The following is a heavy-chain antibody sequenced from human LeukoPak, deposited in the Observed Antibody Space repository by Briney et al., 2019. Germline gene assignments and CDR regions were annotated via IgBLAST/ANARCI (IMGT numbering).Heavy chain of an antibody. J-gene: IGHJ6*03. CDR2: INHNGST. CDR3: VRGYCSGGSCYSYYYYNYMDV. D-gene: IGHD2-15*01. Sequence: SETLSLTCAVYGGSLSGYYWSWIRQPPDKGLEWIGEINHNGSTNYNPSLKSRVTISVDTSKNQFSLKLGSVTAADTAVYYCVRGYCSGGSCYSYYYYNYMDVWGKGTTVTVSS. CDR1: GGSLSGYY. V-gene: IGHV4-34*01.